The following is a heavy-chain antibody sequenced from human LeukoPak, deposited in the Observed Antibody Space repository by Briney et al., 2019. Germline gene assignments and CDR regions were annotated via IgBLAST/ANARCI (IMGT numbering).Heavy chain of an antibody. V-gene: IGHV4-59*01. D-gene: IGHD3-10*01. CDR1: GGSISRYY. CDR2: IYYSGST. J-gene: IGHJ6*02. Sequence: KSAETLSLTCTVSGGSISRYYWSWIRQPPGKGLEWIGYIYYSGSTNYNPSLKSRVTISVDTSKNQFSLKLSSVTAADAAVYYCARVREYYGSGRTRDYYYYYGMDVWGQGTTVTVSS. CDR3: ARVREYYGSGRTRDYYYYYGMDV.